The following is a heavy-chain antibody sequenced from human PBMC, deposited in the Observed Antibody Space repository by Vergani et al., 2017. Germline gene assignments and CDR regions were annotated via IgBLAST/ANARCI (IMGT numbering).Heavy chain of an antibody. J-gene: IGHJ5*02. D-gene: IGHD3-9*01. CDR1: GGTFSSYA. V-gene: IGHV1-69*12. Sequence: QVQLVQSGAEVKKPGSSVKVSCKASGGTFSSYAISWVRQAPGQGLEWMGGIIPIFGTANYAQKFQGRVTITADESTSTAYMELSSLRSEDTAVYYCARRADYEMLAGYDWFDPWGQGTRVTVSS. CDR3: ARRADYEMLAGYDWFDP. CDR2: IIPIFGTA.